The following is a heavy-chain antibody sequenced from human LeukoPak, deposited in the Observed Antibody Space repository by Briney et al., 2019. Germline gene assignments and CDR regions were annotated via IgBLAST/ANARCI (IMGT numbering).Heavy chain of an antibody. Sequence: PGGSLRLSCAASGFTFSAYAMSWVRQAPGKGLEWVGFIRSKAYGGTTEYAASVKGRFTISRDDSKSIAYLQMNSLKTEDTAVYYCTSTKIAVASIAHYWGQGTLVTVSS. J-gene: IGHJ4*02. CDR3: TSTKIAVASIAHY. D-gene: IGHD6-19*01. CDR1: GFTFSAYA. CDR2: IRSKAYGGTT. V-gene: IGHV3-49*04.